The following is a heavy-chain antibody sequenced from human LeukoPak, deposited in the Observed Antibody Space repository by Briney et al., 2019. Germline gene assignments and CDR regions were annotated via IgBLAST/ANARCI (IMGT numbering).Heavy chain of an antibody. D-gene: IGHD1-26*01. CDR2: IHSSGST. V-gene: IGHV4-59*08. J-gene: IGHJ4*02. Sequence: TSETLSLTCSVSGGSISNNYWSWIRQSPEKGLEWIGYIHSSGSTDYNPSFKSRVVVSVDTSKNQFSLKLYSVTAADTAVYYCARHGLKLVGASTIYFDNWAREPWSPSPQ. CDR3: ARHGLKLVGASTIYFDN. CDR1: GGSISNNY.